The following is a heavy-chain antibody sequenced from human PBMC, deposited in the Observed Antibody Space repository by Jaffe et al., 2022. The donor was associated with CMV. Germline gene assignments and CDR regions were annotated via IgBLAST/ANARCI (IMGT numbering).Heavy chain of an antibody. J-gene: IGHJ4*02. D-gene: IGHD6-19*01. Sequence: EVQLVESGGGLVQPGGSLRLSCAASGFTFSSYEMNWVRQAPGKGLEWVSYISSSGSTIYYADSVKGRFTISRDNAKNSLYLQMNSLRAEDTAVYYCARDLWKWLPDYWGQGTLVTVSS. CDR3: ARDLWKWLPDY. CDR2: ISSSGSTI. V-gene: IGHV3-48*03. CDR1: GFTFSSYE.